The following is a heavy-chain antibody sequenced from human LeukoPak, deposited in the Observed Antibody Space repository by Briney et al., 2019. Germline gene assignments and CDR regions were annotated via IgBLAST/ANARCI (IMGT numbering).Heavy chain of an antibody. CDR3: ARSYNWNYGVIDY. J-gene: IGHJ4*02. D-gene: IGHD1-7*01. CDR1: GGTFSSYA. V-gene: IGHV1-69*13. Sequence: SVKVSCKASGGTFSSYAISWVRQAPGQGLEWMGGITPIFGTANYAQKFQGRVTITADESTSTAYMELSSLRSEDTAVYYCARSYNWNYGVIDYWGQGTLVTVSS. CDR2: ITPIFGTA.